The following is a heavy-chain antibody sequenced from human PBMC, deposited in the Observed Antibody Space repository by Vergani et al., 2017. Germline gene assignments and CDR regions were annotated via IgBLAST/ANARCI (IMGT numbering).Heavy chain of an antibody. Sequence: EVQLVQSGAEVKKPGESVKISCQISGYSFTNYWIGWVRQMPGKGLEWMGIIHPADSDTRYSPSFQGQVTISVDKSISTAYLQRSSLRASDSAMYYCARLYXRDSSGSKYFDYWGQGTLVTVSS. V-gene: IGHV5-51*01. J-gene: IGHJ4*02. CDR3: ARLYXRDSSGSKYFDY. D-gene: IGHD3-22*01. CDR2: IHPADSDT. CDR1: GYSFTNYW.